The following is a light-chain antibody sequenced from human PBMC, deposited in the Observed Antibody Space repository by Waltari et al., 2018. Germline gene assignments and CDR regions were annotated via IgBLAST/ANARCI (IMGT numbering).Light chain of an antibody. CDR3: TSYTTTKTVV. CDR2: DVA. CDR1: SSDIGGYNY. Sequence: QSALTQPASVSGSPGQSITLSCTGTSSDIGGYNYVSWYQQHPGKAPKLMIYDVARWPSGVSNRFSGSKSGNTASLTISGLQAEDEADYYCTSYTTTKTVVFGGGTKVTVL. V-gene: IGLV2-14*01. J-gene: IGLJ2*01.